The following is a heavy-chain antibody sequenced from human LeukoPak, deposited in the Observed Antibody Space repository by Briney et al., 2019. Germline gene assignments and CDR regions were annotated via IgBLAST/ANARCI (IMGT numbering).Heavy chain of an antibody. D-gene: IGHD3-22*01. CDR2: IYPGDSDT. CDR1: GYSFTSYW. Sequence: GESLKISLKGPGYSFTSYWIGWVRQMPGKGREGRGFIYPGDSDTRYSPSFQGQVTISADKSISTAYLQWSSLKASDTAMYYCARHHYYDGSGLGLDAFDIWGQGTMVTVSS. J-gene: IGHJ3*02. CDR3: ARHHYYDGSGLGLDAFDI. V-gene: IGHV5-51*01.